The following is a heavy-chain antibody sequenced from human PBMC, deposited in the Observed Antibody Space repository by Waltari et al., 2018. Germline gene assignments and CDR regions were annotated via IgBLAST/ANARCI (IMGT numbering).Heavy chain of an antibody. D-gene: IGHD2-2*01. CDR3: AREIRDIVVVPSPGGY. J-gene: IGHJ4*02. CDR2: IFYNGAT. Sequence: QLQLQESGPGLVKPSETLSLTCTVSGGSIERRHYYWGWIRPPPGKGLEWLGTIFYNGATKYNPSLKSRVSISLDTSKNQFSLRLSSITAADTAMYYCAREIRDIVVVPSPGGYWGQGTLVTVSS. CDR1: GGSIERRHYY. V-gene: IGHV4-39*07.